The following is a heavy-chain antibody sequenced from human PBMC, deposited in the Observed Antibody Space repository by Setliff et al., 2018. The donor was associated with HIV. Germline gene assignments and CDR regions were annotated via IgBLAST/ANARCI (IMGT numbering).Heavy chain of an antibody. Sequence: PGGSLRLSCATSGFTFSNYIMNWVRQAPGKGLDWVSSISGTTTYIYYADSVKGRFTISRDNTKNSLYLQMSSLRPEDTGLYYCAREGMTSRNLDIWGQGTMVTVS. J-gene: IGHJ3*02. CDR3: AREGMTSRNLDI. CDR2: ISGTTTYI. V-gene: IGHV3-21*01. CDR1: GFTFSNYI.